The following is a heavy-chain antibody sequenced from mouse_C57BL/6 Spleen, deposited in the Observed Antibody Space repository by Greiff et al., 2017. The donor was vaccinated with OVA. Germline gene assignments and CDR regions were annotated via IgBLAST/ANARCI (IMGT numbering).Heavy chain of an antibody. CDR2: IYPGDGDT. V-gene: IGHV1-82*01. Sequence: QVQLKQSGPELVKPGASVKISCKASGYAFSSSWMNWVKQRPGKGLEWIGRIYPGDGDTNYNGKFKGKATLTADKSSSTAYMQLSSLTSEDSAVYFCASPNWDGAWFAYWGQWTLVTVSA. J-gene: IGHJ3*01. CDR1: GYAFSSSW. D-gene: IGHD4-1*01. CDR3: ASPNWDGAWFAY.